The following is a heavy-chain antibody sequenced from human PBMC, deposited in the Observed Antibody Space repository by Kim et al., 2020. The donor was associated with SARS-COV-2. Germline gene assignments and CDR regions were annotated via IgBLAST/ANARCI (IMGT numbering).Heavy chain of an antibody. V-gene: IGHV4-34*01. CDR1: GGSFSGYY. J-gene: IGHJ4*02. D-gene: IGHD3-10*01. Sequence: SETLSLTCAVYGGSFSGYYWSWIRQPPGKGLEWIGEINHSGSTNYNPSLKSRVTISVDTSKNQFSLKLSSVTAADTAVYYCARGRDYYGSGSYEDYWGQGTLVTVSS. CDR3: ARGRDYYGSGSYEDY. CDR2: INHSGST.